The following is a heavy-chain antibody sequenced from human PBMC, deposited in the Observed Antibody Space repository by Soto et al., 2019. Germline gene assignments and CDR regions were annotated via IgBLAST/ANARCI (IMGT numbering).Heavy chain of an antibody. CDR3: ARDGVAPGLYFDH. CDR1: GFTFSDYW. Sequence: PGGSLRLSCAASGFTFSDYWMNWVRQTPGKRLKWVASIKYDGREKKYVDSVKGRFTISRDNAKNSVYLQMASLRAEDTAVYYCARDGVAPGLYFDHWGQGTPVTVSS. D-gene: IGHD2-15*01. J-gene: IGHJ4*02. V-gene: IGHV3-7*05. CDR2: IKYDGREK.